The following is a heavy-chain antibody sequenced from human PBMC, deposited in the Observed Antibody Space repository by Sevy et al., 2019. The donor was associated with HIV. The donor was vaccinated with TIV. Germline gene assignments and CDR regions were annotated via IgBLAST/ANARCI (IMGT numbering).Heavy chain of an antibody. D-gene: IGHD2-2*01. CDR1: AFTFSAYG. CDR3: VREGVPAAIGFDY. J-gene: IGHJ4*02. V-gene: IGHV3-33*01. CDR2: IWYDGGKK. Sequence: GGSLRLSCAASAFTFSAYGMHWVRQAPGKGLEWVSTIWYDGGKKYYADSVKGRFTISRDNSKNTLYLQMNSLRAEETAVYYCVREGVPAAIGFDYWGQGTLVTVSS.